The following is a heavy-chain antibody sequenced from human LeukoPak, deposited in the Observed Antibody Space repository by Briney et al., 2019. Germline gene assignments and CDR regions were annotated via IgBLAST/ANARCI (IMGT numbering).Heavy chain of an antibody. D-gene: IGHD2-15*01. V-gene: IGHV4-30-2*01. Sequence: SETLSLTCTVSGGSISSGGYYWSWIRQPPGKGLEWIGYIYHSGSTYYNPSLKSRVTISVDRSKNQFSLKLSSVTAADTAVYYCARSRYCSGGSCQLDYWGQGTLVTVSS. CDR3: ARSRYCSGGSCQLDY. CDR2: IYHSGST. J-gene: IGHJ4*02. CDR1: GGSISSGGYY.